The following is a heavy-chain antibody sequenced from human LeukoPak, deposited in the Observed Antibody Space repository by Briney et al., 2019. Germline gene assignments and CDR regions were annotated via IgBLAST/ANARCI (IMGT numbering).Heavy chain of an antibody. J-gene: IGHJ4*02. V-gene: IGHV4-59*02. CDR3: AREAPGGSGWTYFDY. CDR1: GGSVSGHY. Sequence: PSETLSLTCAVSGGSVSGHYWDWIRQPPGKGLEWIGYIYASGSANYHPSFKSRVTISLDTSENHVSLRLTSVTAEDTAVYYCAREAPGGSGWTYFDYWGQGSLVTVSS. CDR2: IYASGSA. D-gene: IGHD6-19*01.